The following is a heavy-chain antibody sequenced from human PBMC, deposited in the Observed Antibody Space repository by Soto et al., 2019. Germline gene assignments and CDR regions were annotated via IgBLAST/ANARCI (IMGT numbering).Heavy chain of an antibody. CDR3: AKFNRHATTVTAYYFDY. CDR1: GYTFTSYG. D-gene: IGHD4-17*01. CDR2: ISAYNGST. J-gene: IGHJ4*02. Sequence: GASVXVSCKASGYTFTSYGISWVREAPGQGLEWMGWISAYNGSTYYADSVKGRFTISRDNSKNTLYLQMNSLRAEDTAVYYCAKFNRHATTVTAYYFDYWGQGTLVTVSS. V-gene: IGHV1-18*01.